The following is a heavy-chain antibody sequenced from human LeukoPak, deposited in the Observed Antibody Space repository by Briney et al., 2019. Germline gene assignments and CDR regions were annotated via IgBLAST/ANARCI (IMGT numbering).Heavy chain of an antibody. CDR2: VYPGDSDT. V-gene: IGHV5-51*01. Sequence: GESLKISCKASGYSFTSYWIVWVRQTPGKGLEWMGIVYPGDSDTRYNPSFQGQVTISADKSTSTAYLQWSSLKASDTAMYYCAITISNWFDPWGQGTLVTVSS. J-gene: IGHJ5*02. CDR1: GYSFTSYW. D-gene: IGHD2-2*01. CDR3: AITISNWFDP.